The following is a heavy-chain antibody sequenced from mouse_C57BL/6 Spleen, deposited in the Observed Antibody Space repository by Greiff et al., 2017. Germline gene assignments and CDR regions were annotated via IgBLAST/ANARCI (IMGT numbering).Heavy chain of an antibody. Sequence: VQLQESGAELVKPGASVKLSCKASGYTFTEYTIHWVKQRPGQGLEWIGWIYPGSGSTKYNEKFKDKVTLTADKSSSTVYMELSRLTSEDSAVLFYSGSGSGYGPFDYWGQGTTLTVSS. D-gene: IGHD1-1*01. CDR1: GYTFTEYT. CDR2: IYPGSGST. J-gene: IGHJ2*01. V-gene: IGHV1-62-2*01. CDR3: SGSGSGYGPFDY.